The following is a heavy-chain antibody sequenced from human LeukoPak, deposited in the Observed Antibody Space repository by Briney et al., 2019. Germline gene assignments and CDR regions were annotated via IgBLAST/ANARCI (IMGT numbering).Heavy chain of an antibody. V-gene: IGHV1-69*04. CDR3: ASKNPYDSSGYYPGDY. CDR1: GGTFSNYA. CDR2: IIPIFGRV. D-gene: IGHD3-22*01. Sequence: ASVKVSCKDSGGTFSNYAIGWVRQAPGQGLEWMGRIIPIFGRVNYAQKFQGRVTLTADRSTSTAYMELSSLRFEDTAVYYCASKNPYDSSGYYPGDYWGQGTLVTVSS. J-gene: IGHJ4*02.